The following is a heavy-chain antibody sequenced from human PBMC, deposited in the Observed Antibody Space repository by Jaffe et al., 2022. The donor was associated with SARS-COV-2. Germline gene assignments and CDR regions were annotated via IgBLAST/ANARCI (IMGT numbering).Heavy chain of an antibody. D-gene: IGHD3-16*01. CDR3: AKGGDRDDAFDI. CDR2: ISYDGSNK. CDR1: GFTFSSYG. J-gene: IGHJ3*02. V-gene: IGHV3-30*18. Sequence: QVQLVESGGGVVQPGRSLRLSCAASGFTFSSYGMHWVRQAPGKGLEWVAVISYDGSNKYYADSVKGRFTISRDNSKNTLYLQMNSLRAEDTAVYYCAKGGDRDDAFDIWGQGTMVTVSS.